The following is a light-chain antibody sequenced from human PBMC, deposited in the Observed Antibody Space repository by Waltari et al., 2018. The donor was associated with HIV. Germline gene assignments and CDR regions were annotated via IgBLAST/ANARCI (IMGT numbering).Light chain of an antibody. CDR3: QQTYTIPPT. CDR1: QNVFYSSNNKKY. V-gene: IGKV4-1*01. J-gene: IGKJ4*01. Sequence: DIVMIQSPDSLAVSLGERAPIKCKSSQNVFYSSNNKKYLSWYQQKPGQPPKLLIYWASSRQSGVPERFSGSGSGTDFTLSINGLQAEDVAVYFCQQTYTIPPTFGGGTKVEIK. CDR2: WAS.